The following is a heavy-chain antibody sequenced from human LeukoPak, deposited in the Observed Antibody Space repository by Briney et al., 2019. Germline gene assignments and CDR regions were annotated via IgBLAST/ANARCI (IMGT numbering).Heavy chain of an antibody. D-gene: IGHD3-10*01. CDR3: ARHYYPRYYFDY. Sequence: SETLSLTCTVSGGSISSYYWSWIRQPPGKGLEWIGYIYYSGSTNYNPSLKSRVTISVDTSKNQFSLKLSSVTAADTAVYYCARHYYPRYYFDYWGQGTLVTVSS. CDR1: GGSISSYY. J-gene: IGHJ4*02. CDR2: IYYSGST. V-gene: IGHV4-59*08.